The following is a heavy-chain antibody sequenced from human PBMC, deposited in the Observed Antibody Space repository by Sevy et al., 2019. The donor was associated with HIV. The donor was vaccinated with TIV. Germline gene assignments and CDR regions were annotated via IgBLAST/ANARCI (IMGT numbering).Heavy chain of an antibody. CDR1: GFTFSKYA. CDR2: ISVSGGFT. J-gene: IGHJ6*02. D-gene: IGHD1-1*01. V-gene: IGHV3-23*01. Sequence: GGSLRLSCAASGFTFSKYAMTWVRQAPGKGLEWVSAISVSGGFTYYADSVMGRFTTSRDNSKNTLYLQINSLRAEDTAVYYCAKPIGTVRKEYYYYGMDVWGQGTTVTVSS. CDR3: AKPIGTVRKEYYYYGMDV.